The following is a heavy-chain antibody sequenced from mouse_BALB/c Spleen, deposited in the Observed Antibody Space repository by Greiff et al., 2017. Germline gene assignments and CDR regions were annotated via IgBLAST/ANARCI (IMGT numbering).Heavy chain of an antibody. CDR1: GFTFSSYT. V-gene: IGHV5-9*03. Sequence: EVKLVESGGGLVKPGGSLKLSCAASGFTFSSYTMSWVRQTPEKRLEWVATISSGGGNTYYPDSVKGRFTISRDNAKNNLYLQMSSLRSEDTALYYCARYGDGYYPFAYWGQGTLVTVSA. CDR3: ARYGDGYYPFAY. J-gene: IGHJ3*01. D-gene: IGHD2-3*01. CDR2: ISSGGGNT.